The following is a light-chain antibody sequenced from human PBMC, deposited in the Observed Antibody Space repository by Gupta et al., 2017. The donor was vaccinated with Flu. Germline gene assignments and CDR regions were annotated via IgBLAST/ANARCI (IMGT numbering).Light chain of an antibody. Sequence: DIQMTKSPSSLSAPVGDRLTITCRASQSMSTYLNWYQQKPGKVPQLLIYAASNLPSGGPSRFGGSGSGTVFTLTISSLQPEVSATYYCQQTDSPPYTFGQGTKLEIK. CDR1: QSMSTY. V-gene: IGKV1-39*01. CDR3: QQTDSPPYT. CDR2: AAS. J-gene: IGKJ2*01.